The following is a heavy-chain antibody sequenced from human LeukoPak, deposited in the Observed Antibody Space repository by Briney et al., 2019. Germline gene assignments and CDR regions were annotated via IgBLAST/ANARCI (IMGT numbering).Heavy chain of an antibody. CDR1: GFTFSTYS. D-gene: IGHD3-3*01. CDR3: AKGRSGVTTNYFDY. V-gene: IGHV3-48*04. CDR2: ISSTSNMI. Sequence: GGSLRLSCAASGFTFSTYSMNWVRQTPGKGLEWVSYISSTSNMIYYADSVKGRFTISRDNVKNSLYLQMNSLRAEDTAVYYCAKGRSGVTTNYFDYWGQGTLVTVSS. J-gene: IGHJ4*02.